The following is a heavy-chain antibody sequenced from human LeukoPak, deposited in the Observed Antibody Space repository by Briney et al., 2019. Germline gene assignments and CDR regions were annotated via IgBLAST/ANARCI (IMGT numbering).Heavy chain of an antibody. D-gene: IGHD3-10*01. V-gene: IGHV4-28*06. CDR1: NYSITSSNW. Sequence: SETLSLTCAVSNYSITSSNWWGWIRQPPGKGLEWIGYIYYSGSTNYDPSLKSRLSMSIDTSKNQFSLKLTSVTALDTAVYYCARGSGSGGHWGQGTLVTVSS. CDR2: IYYSGST. CDR3: ARGSGSGGH. J-gene: IGHJ4*02.